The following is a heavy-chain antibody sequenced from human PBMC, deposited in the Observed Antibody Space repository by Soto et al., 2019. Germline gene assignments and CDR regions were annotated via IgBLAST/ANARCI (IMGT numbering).Heavy chain of an antibody. V-gene: IGHV1-18*01. CDR2: ISAYNGNT. CDR3: ARGPGIVVVVAATPEGYYFAY. D-gene: IGHD2-15*01. Sequence: GASVKVSCKASGYTFTSYGISWVRQAPGQGLEWMGWISAYNGNTNYAQILQGRVTMTTDTSTSTAYMELRSLRSDDTAVYYCARGPGIVVVVAATPEGYYFAYWGQGTLVTVSS. CDR1: GYTFTSYG. J-gene: IGHJ4*02.